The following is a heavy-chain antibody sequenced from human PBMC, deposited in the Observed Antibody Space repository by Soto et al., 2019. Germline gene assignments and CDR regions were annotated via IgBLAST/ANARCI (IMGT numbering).Heavy chain of an antibody. Sequence: ASVKVSCKASGGTFSSYTISWVRQAPGQGLEWMGRIIPILGIANYAQKFQGRVTITADKSTSTAYTELRSLRSDDTAVYYCASFLKDIVVVPADVDYYYRAVGGKGTTVTVSS. CDR3: ASFLKDIVVVPADVDYYYRAV. CDR2: IIPILGIA. D-gene: IGHD2-2*01. J-gene: IGHJ6*03. CDR1: GGTFSSYT. V-gene: IGHV1-69*02.